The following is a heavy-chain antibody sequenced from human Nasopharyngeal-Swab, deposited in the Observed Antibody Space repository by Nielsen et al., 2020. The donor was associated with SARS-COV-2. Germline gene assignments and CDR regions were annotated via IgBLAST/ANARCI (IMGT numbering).Heavy chain of an antibody. CDR1: GGSFSTYY. J-gene: IGHJ6*02. CDR2: IKHRRST. V-gene: IGHV4-34*01. Sequence: GSLRLSCAVYGGSFSTYYWSWIRQPPGKGLEWIGEIKHRRSTNYNPSLKSRVTISVDTSKNQFSLKLSSVTAADTAVYYCARVDTMVRGVIRKGYYYGMDVWGQGTTVTVSS. CDR3: ARVDTMVRGVIRKGYYYGMDV. D-gene: IGHD3-10*01.